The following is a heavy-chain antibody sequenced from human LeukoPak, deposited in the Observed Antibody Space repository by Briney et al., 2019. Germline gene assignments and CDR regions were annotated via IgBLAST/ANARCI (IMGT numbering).Heavy chain of an antibody. CDR1: GGSFSGYY. V-gene: IGHV4-34*01. J-gene: IGHJ4*02. CDR2: INHSGST. Sequence: SETLSLTRAVYGGSFSGYYWSWIRQPPGKGLEWIGEINHSGSTNYNPSLKSRVTISVDTSKNQFSLKLSSVTAADTAVYYCAREVRGVIHWGQGTLVTVSS. CDR3: AREVRGVIH. D-gene: IGHD3-10*01.